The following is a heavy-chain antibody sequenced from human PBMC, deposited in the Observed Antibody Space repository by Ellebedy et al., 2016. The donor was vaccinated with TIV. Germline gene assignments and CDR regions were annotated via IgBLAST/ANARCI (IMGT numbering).Heavy chain of an antibody. CDR2: ISYDGSNK. J-gene: IGHJ4*02. CDR3: AKALLWFGESLGFFDY. D-gene: IGHD3-10*01. Sequence: GGSLRLXXAASGFTFSSYGMHWVRQAPGKGLEWVAVISYDGSNKYYADSVKGRFTISRDNSKNTLYLQMNSLRAEDTAVYYCAKALLWFGESLGFFDYWGQGTLVTVSS. CDR1: GFTFSSYG. V-gene: IGHV3-30*18.